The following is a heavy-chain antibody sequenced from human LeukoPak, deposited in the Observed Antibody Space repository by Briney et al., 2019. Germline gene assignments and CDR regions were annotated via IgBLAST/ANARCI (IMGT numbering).Heavy chain of an antibody. J-gene: IGHJ4*02. D-gene: IGHD6-6*01. Sequence: SETLSLTCTVSGGSMNSSVTYYWGWIRQPPGKGLEWIGSTHSSGNSGSNPSLKSRVTVSADTSRNQFSLKLTSVTAADTAVYYCASGTGQLGSIGNYFDYWGQGTLVTVSS. CDR1: GGSMNSSVTYY. CDR2: THSSGNS. CDR3: ASGTGQLGSIGNYFDY. V-gene: IGHV4-39*01.